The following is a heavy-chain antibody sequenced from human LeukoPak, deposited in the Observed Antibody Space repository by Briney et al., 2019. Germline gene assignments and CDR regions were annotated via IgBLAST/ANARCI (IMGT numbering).Heavy chain of an antibody. V-gene: IGHV4-61*02. D-gene: IGHD6-19*01. CDR1: GGSISSGSYY. CDR2: IYTSGST. Sequence: SETLSLTCTVSGGSISSGSYYWSWIQQPAGKGLEWIGRIYTSGSTNYNPSLKSRVTISVDTSKNQFSLKLSSVTAADTAVYYCAREAVAGTNYWGQGTLVTVSS. J-gene: IGHJ4*02. CDR3: AREAVAGTNY.